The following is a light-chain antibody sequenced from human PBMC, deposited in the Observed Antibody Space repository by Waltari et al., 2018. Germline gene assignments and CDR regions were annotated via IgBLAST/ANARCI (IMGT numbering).Light chain of an antibody. CDR1: TIGSKS. J-gene: IGLJ3*02. V-gene: IGLV3-21*02. CDR3: QVWNSSPDHPGNWV. CDR2: DDR. Sequence: YVLTQPPSVSVAPGQTARIACGGNTIGSKSVPWYQQKSGQATVLVVYDDRDRPSGFPEGCPGSNSGNTATLTIRRVEAGDEADYHCQVWNSSPDHPGNWVFGGGTKLTVL.